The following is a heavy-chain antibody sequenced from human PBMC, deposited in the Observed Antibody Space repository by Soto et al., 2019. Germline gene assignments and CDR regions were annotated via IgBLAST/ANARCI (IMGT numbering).Heavy chain of an antibody. CDR2: ISYDGSNK. J-gene: IGHJ3*02. CDR3: AKEYYYGWGSAFDI. D-gene: IGHD3-10*01. V-gene: IGHV3-30*18. CDR1: GFTFSSYG. Sequence: PGGSLRLSCAASGFTFSSYGMHWVRQAPGKGLEWVAVISYDGSNKYYADSVKGRFTISRDNSKNTLYLKMNSLRAEDTAVYYCAKEYYYGWGSAFDIWGQVTMVPV.